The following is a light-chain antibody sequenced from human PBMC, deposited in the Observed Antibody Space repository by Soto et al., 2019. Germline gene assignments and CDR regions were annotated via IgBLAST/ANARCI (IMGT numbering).Light chain of an antibody. CDR1: QSISSY. CDR3: QQSYSTPPT. CDR2: AAS. Sequence: DIQMTQSPSSLSASVGDRVTITCRASQSISSYLNWYQQKPGKAPKLLIYAASSLQSGVPSRFSGSRARTDFTLTISNLQPDDFATYYDQQSYSTPPTFGQGTKVEIK. J-gene: IGKJ1*01. V-gene: IGKV1-39*01.